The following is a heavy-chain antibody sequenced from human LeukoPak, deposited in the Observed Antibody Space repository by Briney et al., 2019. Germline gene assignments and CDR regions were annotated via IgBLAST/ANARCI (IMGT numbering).Heavy chain of an antibody. CDR2: IYYSGST. CDR1: GGSISSYY. CDR3: AREVPLFNTYYYMDV. V-gene: IGHV4-59*01. J-gene: IGHJ6*03. D-gene: IGHD2/OR15-2a*01. Sequence: SETLSLTCTVSGGSISSYYWSWIRQPPGKGLEWIGYIYYSGSTNYNPSLKSRVTISVDTSKNQFSLKLSSVTAADTAVYYCAREVPLFNTYYYMDVWGKGTTVTVSS.